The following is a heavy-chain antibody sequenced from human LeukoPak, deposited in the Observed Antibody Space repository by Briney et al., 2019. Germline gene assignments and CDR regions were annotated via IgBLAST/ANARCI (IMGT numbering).Heavy chain of an antibody. V-gene: IGHV3-23*01. CDR1: GFTFSSYA. J-gene: IGHJ3*02. CDR2: ISGSGGGT. CDR3: ARGLWPGTTLDTFDI. Sequence: GGSLRLSCAASGFTFSSYAMSWVRQAPGKGLEWVSAISGSGGGTYYADSVKGRFTISRDNSKNTLYLQMNSLRAEDTAVYYCARGLWPGTTLDTFDIWGQGTMVNVSS. D-gene: IGHD1-1*01.